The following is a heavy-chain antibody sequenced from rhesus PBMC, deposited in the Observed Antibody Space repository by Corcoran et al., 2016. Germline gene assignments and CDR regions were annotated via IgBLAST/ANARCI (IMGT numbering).Heavy chain of an antibody. CDR1: GGSISDAYY. CDR2: IYGSGGGT. D-gene: IGHD1-26*01. V-gene: IGHV4-106*01. Sequence: QVQLQESGPGLVKPSETLSLTCAVSGGSISDAYYWSWIRQPPGKGLEWSGYIYGSGGGTNYNPSLKNRGTISIDTSKNQFSLKLRSVTAVDTAVYYCAREVGHYNRYFDYWGQGVLVTVSS. J-gene: IGHJ4*01. CDR3: AREVGHYNRYFDY.